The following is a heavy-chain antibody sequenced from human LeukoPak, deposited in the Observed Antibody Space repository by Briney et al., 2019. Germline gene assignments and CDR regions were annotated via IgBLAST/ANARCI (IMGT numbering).Heavy chain of an antibody. J-gene: IGHJ6*03. Sequence: ADTLSLTCTVSGGSISISSYYWGWIRQPPGKGLQWFGSIYYSWSTYYNPSLKTRVPISVATSKNHCSLKPSSVTAPASTVYYCARVERYYHLDVWGKGGTVTVSS. CDR2: IYYSWST. V-gene: IGHV4-39*07. CDR1: GGSISISSYY. CDR3: ARVERYYHLDV.